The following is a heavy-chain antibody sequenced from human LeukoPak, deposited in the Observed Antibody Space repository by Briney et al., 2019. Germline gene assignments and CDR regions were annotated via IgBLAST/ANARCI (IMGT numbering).Heavy chain of an antibody. V-gene: IGHV3-53*01. J-gene: IGHJ6*04. CDR1: GFTVSSNY. Sequence: GGSMRLSCAASGFTVSSNYMSWVRQAPGKGLEWVSVIYSGGSTYYADSVKGRFTISRDNSKNTLYLQMNSLRAEDTAVYYCARDSLRSHGMDVWGKGTTVTVSS. D-gene: IGHD1-26*01. CDR2: IYSGGST. CDR3: ARDSLRSHGMDV.